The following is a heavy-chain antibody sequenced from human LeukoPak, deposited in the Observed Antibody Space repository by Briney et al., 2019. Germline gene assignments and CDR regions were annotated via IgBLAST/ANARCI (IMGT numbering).Heavy chain of an antibody. V-gene: IGHV3-15*07. D-gene: IGHD3-10*01. CDR3: TTAVRAKIGSRFDP. J-gene: IGHJ5*02. CDR1: GVTFSDAW. CDR2: IKSKTEGGTT. Sequence: PGGSLRLSCTVSGVTFSDAWMTWVRQAPGKGLEWVGRIKSKTEGGTTDYAAPVKGRFAISRDDSNNTLYLQMNSLKSEDTGLYYCTTAVRAKIGSRFDPWGQGTLVTVSS.